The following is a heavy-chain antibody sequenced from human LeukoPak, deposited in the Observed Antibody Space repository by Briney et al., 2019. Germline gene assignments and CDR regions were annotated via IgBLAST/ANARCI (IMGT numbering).Heavy chain of an antibody. CDR2: IYYSGST. Sequence: PSETLSLTCTVSGGSISSSSYYWGWIRQPPGKGLEWIGSIYYSGSTYYNPSLKSRVTISVDTSKNQFSLKLSSVTAADTAVYYCARIGLDSSSWYSGSGWGGFDYWGQGTLVTVSS. CDR3: ARIGLDSSSWYSGSGWGGFDY. V-gene: IGHV4-39*07. D-gene: IGHD6-13*01. J-gene: IGHJ4*02. CDR1: GGSISSSSYY.